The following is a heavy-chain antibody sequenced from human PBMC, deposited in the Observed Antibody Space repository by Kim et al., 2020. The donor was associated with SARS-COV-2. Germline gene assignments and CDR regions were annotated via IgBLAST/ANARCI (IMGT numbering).Heavy chain of an antibody. CDR1: GGSISSSSYY. Sequence: SETLSLTCTVSGGSISSSSYYWGWIRQPPGKGPEWIGSIYYSGSTYYNPSLKSRVTISVDTSKNQFSLKLSSVTAADTAVYYCARSAQYIVVVVAATVGIFDPWGQGTLVTVSS. D-gene: IGHD2-15*01. CDR3: ARSAQYIVVVVAATVGIFDP. V-gene: IGHV4-39*01. J-gene: IGHJ5*02. CDR2: IYYSGST.